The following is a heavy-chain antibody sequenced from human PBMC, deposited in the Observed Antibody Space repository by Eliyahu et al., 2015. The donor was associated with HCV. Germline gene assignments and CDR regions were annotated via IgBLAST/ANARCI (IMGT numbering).Heavy chain of an antibody. CDR2: VYYSGST. D-gene: IGHD3-10*02. V-gene: IGHV4-59*01. Sequence: LVKPSETLSLTCTVSGGSISSYYWTWIRQPPGKGLEWIGYVYYSGSTNYNPSLKSRVTISVDTSKNQFSLKMSSVTAADTAVYYCARGFVRGVAPYWGYFDYWGQGTLVTVSS. CDR3: ARGFVRGVAPYWGYFDY. J-gene: IGHJ4*02. CDR1: GGSISSYY.